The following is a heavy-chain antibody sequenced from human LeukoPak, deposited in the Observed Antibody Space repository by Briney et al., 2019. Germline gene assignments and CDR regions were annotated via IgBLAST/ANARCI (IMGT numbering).Heavy chain of an antibody. CDR2: ISSSSSYI. CDR1: GFTFSSYS. CDR3: ARDIVRYCSSTSCQGSYYYYYMDV. Sequence: PGGSLRLSCAASGFTFSSYSMNWVRQAPGKGLEWVSSISSSSSYIYYADSVKGRFTISRGNAKNSLYLQMNSLRAEDTAVYYCARDIVRYCSSTSCQGSYYYYYMDVWGKGTTVTVSS. V-gene: IGHV3-21*01. J-gene: IGHJ6*03. D-gene: IGHD2-2*01.